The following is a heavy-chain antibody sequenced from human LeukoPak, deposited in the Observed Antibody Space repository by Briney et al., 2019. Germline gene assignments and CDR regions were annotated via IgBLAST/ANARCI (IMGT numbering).Heavy chain of an antibody. CDR2: IYYSGST. D-gene: IGHD5-12*01. J-gene: IGHJ4*02. CDR1: GGSIRSYY. CDR3: ARCGYSGYEYDY. Sequence: SETLSLTCNVSGGSIRSYYWGWIRQPPGKGLEWIGYIYYSGSTDYNPSLKSRVTMSVDTSKNQFSLKLSSVTAADTAVYYCARCGYSGYEYDYWGQGTLVTVSS. V-gene: IGHV4-59*08.